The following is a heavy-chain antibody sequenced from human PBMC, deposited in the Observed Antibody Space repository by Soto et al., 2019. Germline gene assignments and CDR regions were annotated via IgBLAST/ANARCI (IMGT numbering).Heavy chain of an antibody. D-gene: IGHD6-19*01. Sequence: QIILKESGPTLVKPTQTLTLTCTFSGFSLSTSGVGVGWIRQPPGKALEWLALIYWNDDKRYSPSLKSRLTITKDTSKNQVVLTMTNMDPVDTATYYCAHFIAVAGTYEWRNNWFDPWGQGTLVTVSS. CDR1: GFSLSTSGVG. CDR2: IYWNDDK. CDR3: AHFIAVAGTYEWRNNWFDP. V-gene: IGHV2-5*01. J-gene: IGHJ5*02.